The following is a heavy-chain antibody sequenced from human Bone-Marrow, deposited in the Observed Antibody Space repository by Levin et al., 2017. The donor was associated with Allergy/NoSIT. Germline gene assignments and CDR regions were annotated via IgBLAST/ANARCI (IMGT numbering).Heavy chain of an antibody. CDR3: AKEKIPYCSSSSCYMPDY. V-gene: IGHV3-23*01. CDR2: ISGSGSRT. J-gene: IGHJ4*02. CDR1: GFIFSSYA. Sequence: ASVKVSCAASGFIFSSYAMNWVRQAPGKGLEWVSTISGSGSRTFYADSVKGRFSISRDNSKNTLYLQMNSLRVEDTAVYHCAKEKIPYCSSSSCYMPDYWGQGTLVTVSS. D-gene: IGHD2-2*02.